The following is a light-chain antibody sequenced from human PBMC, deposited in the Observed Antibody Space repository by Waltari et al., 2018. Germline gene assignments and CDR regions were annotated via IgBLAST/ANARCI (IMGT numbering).Light chain of an antibody. CDR2: VNSDGIH. CDR1: SGHSSNI. CDR3: QTGGHGTWV. Sequence: QLVLTQSPSASASLGASVKLTCTLSSGHSSNIIAWVQRQPEKGPRCLMTVNSDGIHTKGGGIPDRFSGSSSGAERYLTISSLQSEDEADYYCQTGGHGTWVFGGGTRLTVL. J-gene: IGLJ3*02. V-gene: IGLV4-69*01.